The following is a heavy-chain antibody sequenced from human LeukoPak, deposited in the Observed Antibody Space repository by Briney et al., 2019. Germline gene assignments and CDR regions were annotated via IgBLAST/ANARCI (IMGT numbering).Heavy chain of an antibody. V-gene: IGHV4-39*07. D-gene: IGHD3-22*01. J-gene: IGHJ3*02. CDR3: ARAYYDSSGYYFPLSAFDI. CDR2: IYYSGST. Sequence: PSETLSLTCTVSGGSISSSSYYWGWIRQPPGKGLEWIGRIYYSGSTYYNPSLKSRVTISVDTSKNQFSLKLSSVTAADTAVYYCARAYYDSSGYYFPLSAFDIWGQGTMVTVSS. CDR1: GGSISSSSYY.